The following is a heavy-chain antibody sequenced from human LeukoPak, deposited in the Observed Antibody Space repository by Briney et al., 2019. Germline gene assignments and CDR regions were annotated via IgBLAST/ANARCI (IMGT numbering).Heavy chain of an antibody. V-gene: IGHV3-20*04. CDR2: INWKGDNT. D-gene: IGHD6-13*01. CDR1: ESTFADYG. J-gene: IGHJ4*02. Sequence: PGGSLRLSCTDSESTFADYGMSWVRQAPGKGLEWVSGINWKGDNTGYGDSVKGRFTISRDNAENSLYLQMKSLRAEDTALYYCARDLSASWYSLGSWGQGTLVTVSS. CDR3: ARDLSASWYSLGS.